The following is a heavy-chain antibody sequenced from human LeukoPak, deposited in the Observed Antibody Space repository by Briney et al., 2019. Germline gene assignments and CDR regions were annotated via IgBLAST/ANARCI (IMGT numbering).Heavy chain of an antibody. CDR2: ISSSSSYI. Sequence: PGGSLRLSCAASGFTFSSYSMNWVRQAPGKGLEWVSSISSSSSYIYYADSVKGRFTISRDNAENSLYLQMNSLRAEDTAVYYCARANFRSWDFDYWGQGTLVTVSS. D-gene: IGHD1-26*01. J-gene: IGHJ4*02. CDR1: GFTFSSYS. V-gene: IGHV3-21*01. CDR3: ARANFRSWDFDY.